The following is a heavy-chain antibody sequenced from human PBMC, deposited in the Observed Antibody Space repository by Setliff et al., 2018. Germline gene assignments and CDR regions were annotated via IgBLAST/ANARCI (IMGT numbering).Heavy chain of an antibody. J-gene: IGHJ3*02. CDR2: INPSGGST. CDR1: GYSFSAYF. CDR3: ARRMWELRSDAFDI. Sequence: ASVKVSCKASGYSFSAYFIHWVRQAPGQGLEWMGIINPSGGSTSYAQKFQGRVTMTRDTSTSTVYMELSSLRSEDTAVYYCARRMWELRSDAFDIWGQGTMVTVSS. D-gene: IGHD1-26*01. V-gene: IGHV1-46*01.